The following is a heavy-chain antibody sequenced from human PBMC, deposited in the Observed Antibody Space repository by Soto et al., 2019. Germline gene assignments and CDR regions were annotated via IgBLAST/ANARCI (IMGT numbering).Heavy chain of an antibody. Sequence: SETLSLTCAVSGGSITNGDYSWNWIRQPPGKGLEWIGYIYHSGSTYYNPSLKSRVTISVDRSKNQFSLKLNSVTAADTAVYYCARKEATTIDVWGQGTTVTVSS. CDR3: ARKEATTIDV. CDR1: GGSITNGDYS. CDR2: IYHSGST. V-gene: IGHV4-30-2*01. D-gene: IGHD1-7*01. J-gene: IGHJ6*02.